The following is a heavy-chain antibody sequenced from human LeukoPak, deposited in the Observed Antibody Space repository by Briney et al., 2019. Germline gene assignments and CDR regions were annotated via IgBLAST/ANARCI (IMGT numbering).Heavy chain of an antibody. J-gene: IGHJ2*01. CDR3: ASYGGNSNWYFDL. CDR1: GGSISSGSGNYY. V-gene: IGHV4-61*09. CDR2: IFSSGRT. Sequence: SETLSLTCTVSGGSISSGSGNYYWTWIRQPAGKGLEWIGHIFSSGRTNYKPSLKSRVTISVDTSKNQFSLKLSSVTAADTAVYYCASYGGNSNWYFDLWGRGTLVTVSS. D-gene: IGHD4-23*01.